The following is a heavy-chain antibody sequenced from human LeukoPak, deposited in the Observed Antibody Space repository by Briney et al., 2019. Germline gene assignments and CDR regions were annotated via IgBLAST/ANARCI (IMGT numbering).Heavy chain of an antibody. CDR1: GGSFSGYY. D-gene: IGHD2-2*01. CDR2: INHSGST. J-gene: IGHJ4*02. CDR3: ARVFPAEDYFDY. V-gene: IGHV4-34*01. Sequence: SPSETLSLTCAVYGGSFSGYYWSWIRQPPGKGMEWLGEINHSGSTNYNPSLKSRVTISVDTSKNQFSLKLSSVTAADTAVYYCARVFPAEDYFDYWGQGTLVTVSS.